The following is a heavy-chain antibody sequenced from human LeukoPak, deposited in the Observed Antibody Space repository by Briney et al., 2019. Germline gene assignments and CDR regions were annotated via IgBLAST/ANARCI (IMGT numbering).Heavy chain of an antibody. V-gene: IGHV3-15*01. CDR2: IKSRTEGGTT. D-gene: IGHD4-17*01. CDR3: ATEYYGAYNY. Sequence: GGSLRLSCAASGFTFTNAWMSWVRQAPGKGLECVGHIKSRTEGGTTDYAAPVKDRFIISRDDSKDTLYLQMNSLKTEDIAVYYCATEYYGAYNYWGQGTLVTGSS. J-gene: IGHJ4*02. CDR1: GFTFTNAW.